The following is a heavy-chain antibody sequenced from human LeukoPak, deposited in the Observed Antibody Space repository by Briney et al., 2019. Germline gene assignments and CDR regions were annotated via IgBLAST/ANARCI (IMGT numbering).Heavy chain of an antibody. CDR1: GGSISSYY. CDR3: ARAIGRIAARFDFDY. CDR2: IYYSGST. J-gene: IGHJ4*02. D-gene: IGHD6-6*01. V-gene: IGHV4-59*01. Sequence: SETLSLTCTVSGGSISSYYWSWIRQPPGKGLEWIGYIYYSGSTNYNPSLKGRVTISVDTSKNQFSLKLSSVTAADTAVYYCARAIGRIAARFDFDYWGQGTVVTVSS.